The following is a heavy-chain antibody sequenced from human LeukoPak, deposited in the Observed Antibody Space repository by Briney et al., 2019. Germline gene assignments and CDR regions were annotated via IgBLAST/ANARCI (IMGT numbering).Heavy chain of an antibody. CDR3: ASVVRPGYFFYYGLGV. J-gene: IGHJ6*02. Sequence: VGSLRLSCAASGFTFSNYAMSWVRQAPGKGLEWVSAISSNGDNIYYADSVKGRFTISRDNSKNTLYLQINSLRAEDTALYFCASVVRPGYFFYYGLGVWGRGATVTVSS. CDR1: GFTFSNYA. V-gene: IGHV3-23*01. CDR2: ISSNGDNI.